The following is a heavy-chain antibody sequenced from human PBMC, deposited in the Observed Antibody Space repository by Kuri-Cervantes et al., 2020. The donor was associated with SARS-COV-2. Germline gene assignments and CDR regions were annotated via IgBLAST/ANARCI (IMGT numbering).Heavy chain of an antibody. CDR2: MNPNSGDT. CDR1: GYTFTSYD. J-gene: IGHJ3*02. D-gene: IGHD3-3*01. Sequence: ASVKVSCKASGYTFTSYDINWVRQATGQGLEWMGWMNPNSGDTGYAQKFQGRVTITRNTSISTAYMEQSSLRSEDTAVYCCARRLRFSHSDAFDIWGQGTMVTVSS. CDR3: ARRLRFSHSDAFDI. V-gene: IGHV1-8*03.